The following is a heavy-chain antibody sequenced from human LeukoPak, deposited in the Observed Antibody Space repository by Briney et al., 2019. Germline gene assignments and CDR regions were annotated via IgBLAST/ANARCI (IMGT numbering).Heavy chain of an antibody. CDR3: ARVGIMGSDYYYGMDV. V-gene: IGHV3-53*01. CDR1: GFTVSSNY. D-gene: IGHD2-8*01. J-gene: IGHJ6*02. CDR2: IYSGGST. Sequence: GGSLRLSCAASGFTVSSNYMSWVRQPPGKGLEWVSVIYSGGSTYYADSVKGRFTISRDNSKNTLYLQMNSLRAEDTAVYYCARVGIMGSDYYYGMDVWGQGTTVTVSS.